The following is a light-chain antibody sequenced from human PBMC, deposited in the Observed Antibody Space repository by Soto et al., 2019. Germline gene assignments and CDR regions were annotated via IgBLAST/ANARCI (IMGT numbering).Light chain of an antibody. CDR2: EVR. V-gene: IGLV2-14*01. Sequence: QSALTQPASVSGSHGQSITISCTGTSSDVGSYNYVSWYQQHPGKVPKLMIYEVRNRPSEVSNRFSGSKSGNAASLTISGLQAEDEADYYCSSYTSSRTWVFGGGTKLTVL. CDR1: SSDVGSYNY. J-gene: IGLJ3*02. CDR3: SSYTSSRTWV.